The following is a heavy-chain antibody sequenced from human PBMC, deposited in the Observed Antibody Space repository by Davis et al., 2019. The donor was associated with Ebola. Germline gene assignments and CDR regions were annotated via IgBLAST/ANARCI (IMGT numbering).Heavy chain of an antibody. CDR1: GYTFTSYG. Sequence: SVKVSCKASGYTFTSYGISWVRQAPGQGLEWMGGIIPIFGTANYAQKFQGRVTITADESTSTAYMELSSLRSEDTAVYYCARNPNWNDDGGYWGQGTLVTVSS. V-gene: IGHV1-69*13. D-gene: IGHD1-1*01. J-gene: IGHJ4*02. CDR3: ARNPNWNDDGGY. CDR2: IIPIFGTA.